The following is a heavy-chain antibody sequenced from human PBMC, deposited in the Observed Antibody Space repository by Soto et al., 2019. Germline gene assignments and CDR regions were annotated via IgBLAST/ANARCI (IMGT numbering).Heavy chain of an antibody. J-gene: IGHJ4*02. CDR1: GYTFTSYG. CDR3: ASHSSSWQKFDY. CDR2: ISAYNGNT. D-gene: IGHD6-13*01. V-gene: IGHV1-18*01. Sequence: GASVKVSCKASGYTFTSYGISWVRQAPGQGLEWMGWISAYNGNTNYAQKLQGRVTMTTDTFTSTAYMELRSLRSDDTAVYYCASHSSSWQKFDYWGQGTLVTVSS.